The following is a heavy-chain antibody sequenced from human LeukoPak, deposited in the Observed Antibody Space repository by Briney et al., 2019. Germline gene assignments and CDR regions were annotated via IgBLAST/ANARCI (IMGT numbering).Heavy chain of an antibody. CDR2: MSGSGGRT. CDR3: AKGIVGARLTFDY. J-gene: IGHJ4*02. D-gene: IGHD1-26*01. V-gene: IGHV3-23*01. CDR1: GFTFNTYA. Sequence: GALRLSCAASGFTFNTYAMSWVRQAPGKGLEWVSAMSGSGGRTYYADSVKGRFTISRDNSKNTLYLQMNSLRAEDTAVYYCAKGIVGARLTFDYWGQGTLVTVSS.